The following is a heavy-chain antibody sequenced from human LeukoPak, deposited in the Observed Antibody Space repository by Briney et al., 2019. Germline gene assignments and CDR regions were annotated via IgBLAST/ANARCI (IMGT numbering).Heavy chain of an antibody. D-gene: IGHD4-11*01. CDR1: GGSISSGGYY. J-gene: IGHJ4*02. Sequence: SQTLSLTCTVSGGSISSGGYYWSWIRQHPGKGLEWLGYIYCSGSTYYDPSLKSRVTISVDTSKNQFSLKLSSVTAADTAVYYCARGGTVTTPFIDYWGQGTLVTVSS. CDR3: ARGGTVTTPFIDY. CDR2: IYCSGST. V-gene: IGHV4-31*03.